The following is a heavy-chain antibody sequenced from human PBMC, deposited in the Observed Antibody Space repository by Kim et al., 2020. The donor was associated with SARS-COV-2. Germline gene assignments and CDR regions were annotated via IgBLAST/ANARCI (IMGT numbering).Heavy chain of an antibody. V-gene: IGHV3-30*15. J-gene: IGHJ5*02. D-gene: IGHD3-3*02. Sequence: GGSLRLSCAASGFTFSHFAIHWVRQAPGKGPEWVADISYDGTNTYYADSVRGRFTISRDNSKKTVYLQMSSLRVDDTALYYCARDRDSIMETWGQGTLVSVSS. CDR1: GFTFSHFA. CDR2: ISYDGTNT. CDR3: ARDRDSIMET.